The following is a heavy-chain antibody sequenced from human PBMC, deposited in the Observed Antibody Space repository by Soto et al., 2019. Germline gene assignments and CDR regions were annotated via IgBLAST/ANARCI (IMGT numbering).Heavy chain of an antibody. J-gene: IGHJ6*02. CDR1: GDTFKNCV. Sequence: QVQVVQSGVEVRRPGSSVKVSCKASGDTFKNCVISWVRQAPGQGLEWMGGIIPLFGTTEFAQSFQGRLTITTDESTPTAYMELGLLRSEETATYYCAAELDFGKLSVVWGQGNTVIVSS. CDR3: AAELDFGKLSVV. D-gene: IGHD3-10*01. V-gene: IGHV1-69*01. CDR2: IIPLFGTT.